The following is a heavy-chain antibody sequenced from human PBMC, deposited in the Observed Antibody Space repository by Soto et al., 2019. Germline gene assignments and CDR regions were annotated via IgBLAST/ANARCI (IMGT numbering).Heavy chain of an antibody. V-gene: IGHV4-39*01. CDR3: ARVPDY. J-gene: IGHJ4*02. Sequence: PSETLSLTCTVSGGSISSSSYYWGWIRQPPGKGLEWIGSIFYSGSTYYNPSLKSRVTISVDTSKNQFSLKLTSVTAADTAVYYCARVPDYWGQGTLVTVSS. D-gene: IGHD2-2*01. CDR2: IFYSGST. CDR1: GGSISSSSYY.